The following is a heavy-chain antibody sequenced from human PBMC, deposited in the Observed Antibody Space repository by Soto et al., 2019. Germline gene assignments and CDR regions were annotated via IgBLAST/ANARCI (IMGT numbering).Heavy chain of an antibody. Sequence: ASVKVSCKASGYTFSSYAMHWVRQAPGQRLEWMGWINAGYGNTKSSQKFQDRVTISRDTSASTAYMELTSLRSEDTAVYYCATSGENSGSYPYYYYYGMDVWGQGTTVTVSS. CDR3: ATSGENSGSYPYYYYYGMDV. J-gene: IGHJ6*02. CDR1: GYTFSSYA. D-gene: IGHD1-26*01. CDR2: INAGYGNT. V-gene: IGHV1-3*01.